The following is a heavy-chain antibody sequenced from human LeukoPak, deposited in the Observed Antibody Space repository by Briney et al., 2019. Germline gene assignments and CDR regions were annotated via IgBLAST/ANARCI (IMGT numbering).Heavy chain of an antibody. CDR1: GFTFSGSA. Sequence: GGSLRLSCAASGFTFSGSAMDWVRQAAGKGLEGVGRIRSKANKYVTAYAAAGKGRFNITGDDSKNTAYLQMNSLKTEDTAVYYCTRHYHAFNIWRQGTMLAVSS. J-gene: IGHJ3*02. V-gene: IGHV3-73*01. CDR2: IRSKANKYVT. CDR3: TRHYHAFNI.